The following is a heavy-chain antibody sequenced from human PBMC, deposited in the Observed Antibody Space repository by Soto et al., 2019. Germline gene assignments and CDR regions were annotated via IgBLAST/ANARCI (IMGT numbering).Heavy chain of an antibody. V-gene: IGHV3-73*01. Sequence: GSLRLSCAASGLTFSGSAMHWVRQASGKGLEWVGRIRSKANSYATEYAASVKGRFTISRDDSKNTAYLQMNSLKTEDTALYYCTRHADLGYCSSTSCYDFDYWGQGTLVTVSS. CDR1: GLTFSGSA. CDR2: IRSKANSYAT. CDR3: TRHADLGYCSSTSCYDFDY. J-gene: IGHJ4*02. D-gene: IGHD2-2*01.